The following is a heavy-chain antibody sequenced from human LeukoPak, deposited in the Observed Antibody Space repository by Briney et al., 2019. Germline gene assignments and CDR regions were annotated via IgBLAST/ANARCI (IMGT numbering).Heavy chain of an antibody. Sequence: PSQTLSLTCTVSGDSVSSDSYYWSWIRQPPGKGLEWIGYIYYSGSTNYNPSLKSRVTISVDTSKNQFSLKLSSVTAADTAVYYCARRPGSGSGYPLFDSWGQGTLVTVSS. CDR1: GDSVSSDSYY. J-gene: IGHJ4*02. D-gene: IGHD3-22*01. CDR2: IYYSGST. V-gene: IGHV4-61*01. CDR3: ARRPGSGSGYPLFDS.